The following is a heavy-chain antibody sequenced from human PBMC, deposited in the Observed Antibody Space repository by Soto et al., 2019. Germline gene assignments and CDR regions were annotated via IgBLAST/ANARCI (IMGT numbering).Heavy chain of an antibody. CDR3: ARAVAVPADFDY. V-gene: IGHV1-3*05. Sequence: QVQLVQSGAEEKKPGASVQVYCKASGYTFNGYAMHWVRQAPGQRLEWMGWINAGNGNTKYSQKFQGRVTITRDPSASTAYMELSSLRSEDTAVYYCARAVAVPADFDYWGQGTLVTVSS. CDR2: INAGNGNT. J-gene: IGHJ4*02. D-gene: IGHD6-19*01. CDR1: GYTFNGYA.